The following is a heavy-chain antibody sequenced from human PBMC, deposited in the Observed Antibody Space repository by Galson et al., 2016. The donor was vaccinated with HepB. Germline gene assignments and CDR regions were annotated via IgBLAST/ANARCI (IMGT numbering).Heavy chain of an antibody. CDR3: ARESGVAFFFDY. CDR2: ISSSSGYI. J-gene: IGHJ4*02. D-gene: IGHD7-27*01. Sequence: SLRLSCAASGFTFGSYSMNWLRQAPGKGLEWVSSISSSSGYIYYADSVRGRFTISRDNAKNSLYLQMNSLRAEDTAVYYRARESGVAFFFDYWGQGSLVTVSS. V-gene: IGHV3-21*01. CDR1: GFTFGSYS.